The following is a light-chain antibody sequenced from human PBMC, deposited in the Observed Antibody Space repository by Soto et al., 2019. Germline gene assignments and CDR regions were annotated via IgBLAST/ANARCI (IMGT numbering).Light chain of an antibody. Sequence: DIHMTQSPSSLSASVGDRVTITCRASQSISSYLHWYQQKPGKAPNLLIYAASSLQSGIPSRFSGSGSETDFTLTISSLQPEDFATYYCQQSYSAPWTFGQGTKVDIK. CDR3: QQSYSAPWT. CDR2: AAS. CDR1: QSISSY. V-gene: IGKV1-39*01. J-gene: IGKJ1*01.